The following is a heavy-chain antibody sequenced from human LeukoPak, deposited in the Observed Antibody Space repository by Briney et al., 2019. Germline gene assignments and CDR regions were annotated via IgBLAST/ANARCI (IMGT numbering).Heavy chain of an antibody. CDR3: ARELRPPYSDYSVYYFDY. D-gene: IGHD4-11*01. J-gene: IGHJ4*02. V-gene: IGHV3-66*01. CDR1: EFSVGSNY. CDR2: IYSGGST. Sequence: GGSLRLSCAASEFSVGSNYMTWVRQAPGKGLEWVSLIYSGGSTYYADSVKGRFTISRDNSKNTLYLQMNSLRAEDTAVYYCARELRPPYSDYSVYYFDYWGQGTLVTVSS.